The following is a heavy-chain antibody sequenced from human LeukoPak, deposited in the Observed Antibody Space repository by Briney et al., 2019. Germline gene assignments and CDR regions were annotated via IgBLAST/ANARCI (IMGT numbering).Heavy chain of an antibody. Sequence: SETLSLTCAVYGGSFSGYYWSWIRQPPGKGLEWIGYIYYSGSTYYNPSLKSRVTISVDTSKNQFSLKLSSVTAADTAVYYCARITGYSTPHNWFDPWGQGTLVTVSS. CDR2: IYYSGST. CDR1: GGSFSGYY. D-gene: IGHD6-13*01. V-gene: IGHV4-30-4*08. CDR3: ARITGYSTPHNWFDP. J-gene: IGHJ5*02.